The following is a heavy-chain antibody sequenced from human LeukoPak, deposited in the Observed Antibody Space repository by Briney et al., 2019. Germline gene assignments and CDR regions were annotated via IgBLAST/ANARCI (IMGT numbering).Heavy chain of an antibody. D-gene: IGHD2-2*01. CDR3: ARAGGYCSSTRCYDAFDI. V-gene: IGHV3-11*05. CDR2: ITSSSSYT. Sequence: GESLRLSCAASGFSFSDKYMAWIRQAPVKGLECVSYITSSSSYTNYADSVKGRFTISRDNAKNSLYLQMNSLRAEDTAVYYCARAGGYCSSTRCYDAFDIWGQGTMVTVSS. J-gene: IGHJ3*02. CDR1: GFSFSDKY.